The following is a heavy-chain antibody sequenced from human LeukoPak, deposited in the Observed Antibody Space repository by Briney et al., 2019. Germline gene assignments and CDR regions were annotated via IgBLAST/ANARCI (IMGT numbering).Heavy chain of an antibody. V-gene: IGHV4-31*03. CDR1: GGSISSGGYY. CDR2: IYYSGST. D-gene: IGHD3-10*01. Sequence: SETLSLTCTVSGGSISSGGYYWSWIRQPPGKGLEWIGYIYYSGSTYYNPSLKSRVTISVDTSKNQFSLKLSSVTAADTAVYYCARAGSGSLDYWGQGTLVTVSS. J-gene: IGHJ4*02. CDR3: ARAGSGSLDY.